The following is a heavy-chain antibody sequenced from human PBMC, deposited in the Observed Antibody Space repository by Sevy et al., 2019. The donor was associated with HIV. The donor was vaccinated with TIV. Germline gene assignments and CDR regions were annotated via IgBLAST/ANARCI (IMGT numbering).Heavy chain of an antibody. V-gene: IGHV3-30*01. D-gene: IGHD6-13*01. J-gene: IGHJ4*01. CDR1: GFAFSSHA. CDR3: ARDGGYSIKWYPLC. CDR2: ISYEGTET. Sequence: GGSLRLSCAASGFAFSSHAMHWVRQAPGKGLEWVAVISYEGTETFYAASVEGRFTISRDNSKSMLSLQINSLRPEDTAVYYCARDGGYSIKWYPLCWGHGTLVTVSS.